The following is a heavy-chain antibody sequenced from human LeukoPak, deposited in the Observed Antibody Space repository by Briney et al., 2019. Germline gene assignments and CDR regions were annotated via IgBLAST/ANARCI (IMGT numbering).Heavy chain of an antibody. CDR3: ATLGNYYDSSGYYYGPGDDAFDI. D-gene: IGHD3-22*01. CDR1: GFTFSSYA. Sequence: GGSLRLSCAASGFTFSSYAMSWVRQAPGKGLEWVSAISGSGGSTYYADSVKGRFTISRDNSKNTLYLQMNSLRAEDTAVYYCATLGNYYDSSGYYYGPGDDAFDIWGQGTMVTVSS. CDR2: ISGSGGST. J-gene: IGHJ3*02. V-gene: IGHV3-23*01.